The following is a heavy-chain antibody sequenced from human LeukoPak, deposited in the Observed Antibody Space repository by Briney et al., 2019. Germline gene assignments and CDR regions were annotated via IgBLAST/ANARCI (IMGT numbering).Heavy chain of an antibody. V-gene: IGHV4-4*07. CDR2: IYTSGSS. CDR3: ARGGVSYYYDSSGNFFFDY. Sequence: SETLSLTCAVSGGSISNYYWSWIRQPAGKGLEWIGRIYTSGSSNYSPSLKSRVTMSVDTSKNQFSLKLSSVTAADTAVYYCARGGVSYYYDSSGNFFFDYWGQGTLVTVSS. D-gene: IGHD3-22*01. CDR1: GGSISNYY. J-gene: IGHJ4*02.